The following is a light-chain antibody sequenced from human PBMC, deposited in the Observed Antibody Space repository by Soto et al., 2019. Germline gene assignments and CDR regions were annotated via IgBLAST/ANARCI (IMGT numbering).Light chain of an antibody. CDR1: QSVSSN. V-gene: IGKV3-15*01. J-gene: IGKJ4*01. Sequence: EIVMTQSPATLSVSPGERATLSCRASQSVSSNLAWYQQKPGQAPSLLIYGASTRATGTPARFSGSGSGTEFTLTISSLQPDDFASYYCQQYNSYALTFGGGTKVDI. CDR3: QQYNSYALT. CDR2: GAS.